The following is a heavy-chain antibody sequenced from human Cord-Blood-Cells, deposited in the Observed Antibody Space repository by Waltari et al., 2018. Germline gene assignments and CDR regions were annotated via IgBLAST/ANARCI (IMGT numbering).Heavy chain of an antibody. CDR2: IIPIFCTA. D-gene: IGHD6-13*01. J-gene: IGHJ4*02. CDR3: ARDPGIAAAHVSYFDY. CDR1: GGTFSSSA. Sequence: QVQLVQSGAEVTKPGSSVKVSCKASGGTFSSSAISWVRQAPGQGLEWMGGIIPIFCTANYAQKFQGRVTITADESTSTAYMELSSLRSEDTAVYYCARDPGIAAAHVSYFDYWGQGTLVTVSS. V-gene: IGHV1-69*01.